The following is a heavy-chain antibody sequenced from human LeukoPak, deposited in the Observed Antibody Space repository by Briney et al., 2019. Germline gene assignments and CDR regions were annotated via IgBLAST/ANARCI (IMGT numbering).Heavy chain of an antibody. CDR2: IIPILGIA. V-gene: IGHV1-69*02. CDR1: GGTFSSYT. CDR3: ARGRYSGYDSARLLGY. D-gene: IGHD5-12*01. J-gene: IGHJ4*02. Sequence: GSSVKVSCKASGGTFSSYTISWVRQAPGQGLEWMGRIIPILGIANYAQKFQGRVTITADKSTSTAYMELSSLRSEDTAVYYCARGRYSGYDSARLLGYWGQGTLVIVSS.